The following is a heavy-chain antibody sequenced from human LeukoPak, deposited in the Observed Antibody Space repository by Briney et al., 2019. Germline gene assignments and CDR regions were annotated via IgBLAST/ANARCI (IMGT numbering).Heavy chain of an antibody. D-gene: IGHD3-3*01. J-gene: IGHJ4*02. Sequence: PGGSLRLSCVASGFTFSSYWMSWVRQAPGKGLEWVANIKQDGSDKFYVDSVKGRFTISRDNAQNSLYLQMNSLRAEDTAVYYCARGGLRFLEWLRDFDYWGQGTLVTVSS. CDR1: GFTFSSYW. CDR3: ARGGLRFLEWLRDFDY. V-gene: IGHV3-7*01. CDR2: IKQDGSDK.